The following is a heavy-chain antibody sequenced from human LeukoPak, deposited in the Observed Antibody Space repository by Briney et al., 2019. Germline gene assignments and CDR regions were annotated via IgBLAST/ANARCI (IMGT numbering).Heavy chain of an antibody. V-gene: IGHV3-21*01. J-gene: IGHJ6*03. CDR2: ISTRSSYI. CDR1: GFTFSSYS. Sequence: PGGSLRLSCAASGFTFSSYSMNWVRQAPGKGLEWVSSISTRSSYIYYADSVKGRFTISRDNARNSLYLQMNSLGAEDTAVYYCARQTGIAAAGTWGYYMDVWGKGTTVTVSS. CDR3: ARQTGIAAAGTWGYYMDV. D-gene: IGHD6-13*01.